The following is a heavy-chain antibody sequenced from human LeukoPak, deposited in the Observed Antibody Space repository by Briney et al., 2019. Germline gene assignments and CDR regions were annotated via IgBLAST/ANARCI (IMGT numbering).Heavy chain of an antibody. CDR3: VKGYSSTYYSAYFDY. CDR1: GFTFSNHA. D-gene: IGHD4-11*01. J-gene: IGHJ4*02. CDR2: INSNGQRTGRT. Sequence: GGSLRLSCSASGFTFSNHAVHWVRQAPGKGLQYVSAINSNGQRTGRTYYADSVKGRFTISRDNSKNTLYLQMSSLRAEDTAIYYCVKGYSSTYYSAYFDYWGQGTQVTVSS. V-gene: IGHV3-64D*09.